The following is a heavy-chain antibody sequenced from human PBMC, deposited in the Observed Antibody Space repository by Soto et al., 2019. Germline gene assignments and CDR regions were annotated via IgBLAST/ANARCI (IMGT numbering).Heavy chain of an antibody. D-gene: IGHD2-15*01. CDR1: GYTFTSYY. CDR2: INPSGGST. CDR3: ARDPAATPDYYYMDV. V-gene: IGHV1-46*01. J-gene: IGHJ6*03. Sequence: ASVKVSCKASGYTFTSYYMHWVRQAPGQGLEWMGIINPSGGSTSYAQKFQGRVTMTRDTSTSTVYMELSSLRSEDTAVYYCARDPAATPDYYYMDVWGKGTTVTVSS.